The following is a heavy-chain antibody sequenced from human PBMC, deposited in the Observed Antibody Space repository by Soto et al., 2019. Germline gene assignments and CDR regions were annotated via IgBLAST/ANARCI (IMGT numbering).Heavy chain of an antibody. J-gene: IGHJ3*02. CDR3: AKGALAVTTRGNGAFDI. CDR2: ISGSGGST. CDR1: GFTFSSYA. Sequence: EVQLLESGGGLVQPGGSLRLSCAASGFTFSSYAMSWVRQAPGKGLEWVSAISGSGGSTYYADSVKGRFTISRDNSKNTLYLQMNSLRAEDTAVYYCAKGALAVTTRGNGAFDIWGQGTMVTVSS. V-gene: IGHV3-23*01. D-gene: IGHD4-17*01.